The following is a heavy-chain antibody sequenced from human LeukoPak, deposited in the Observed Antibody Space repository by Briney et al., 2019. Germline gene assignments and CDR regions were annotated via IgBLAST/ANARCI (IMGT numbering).Heavy chain of an antibody. J-gene: IGHJ4*02. Sequence: SETLSLTCAVSGASITSYYWNWIRQPAGKGLEWIGRISNSESSNYNPSLKSRVTMSVDTSQSHFSLKLTSVTAADTAVYYCARGRSHFDYWGQGTLVTVSS. V-gene: IGHV4-4*07. CDR2: ISNSESS. CDR1: GASITSYY. D-gene: IGHD1-26*01. CDR3: ARGRSHFDY.